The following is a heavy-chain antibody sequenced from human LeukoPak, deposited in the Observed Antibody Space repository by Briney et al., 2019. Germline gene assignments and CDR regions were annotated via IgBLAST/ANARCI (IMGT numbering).Heavy chain of an antibody. D-gene: IGHD3-10*01. CDR2: VKSKSAGETT. Sequence: GGSLRLSCAASGLSISNDWMSWVRQAPGKGLEWVARVKSKSAGETTDYAAPVKGRFTISRDDSKNTLYLQMNSLKTEDTAVYYCTLIQGWGSGSYYRDFWGREPWSPSPQ. J-gene: IGHJ4*02. V-gene: IGHV3-15*01. CDR3: TLIQGWGSGSYYRDF. CDR1: GLSISNDW.